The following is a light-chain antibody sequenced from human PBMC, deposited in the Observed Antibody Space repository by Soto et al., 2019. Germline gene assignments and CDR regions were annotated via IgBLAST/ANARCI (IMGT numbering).Light chain of an antibody. CDR2: WAS. CDR3: HQYYTTPPT. Sequence: DIVMTQSPDSLAVSLGERATINCKSSQSVLYSSNNKNFLAWYQQKPGQPPKLLFYWASTRESGVPDRFSGSGSGTDFTLTISSLQAEDVAVYYCHQYYTTPPTFGPGTKVDI. CDR1: QSVLYSSNNKNF. J-gene: IGKJ3*01. V-gene: IGKV4-1*01.